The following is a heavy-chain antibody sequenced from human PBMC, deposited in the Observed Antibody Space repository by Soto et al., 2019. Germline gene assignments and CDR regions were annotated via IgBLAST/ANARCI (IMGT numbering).Heavy chain of an antibody. V-gene: IGHV3-74*01. CDR2: INSGGSRT. CDR3: ARDLAFDI. CDR1: GXTFSSGP. J-gene: IGHJ3*02. Sequence: GALRLSCPAPGXTFSSGPMHWVRQAPGKGLVWVSRINSGGSRTRYADSVKGRFTISRDNAKNTLYLKMNSLRADDTAVYYCARDLAFDIWGRGTMVTVSS.